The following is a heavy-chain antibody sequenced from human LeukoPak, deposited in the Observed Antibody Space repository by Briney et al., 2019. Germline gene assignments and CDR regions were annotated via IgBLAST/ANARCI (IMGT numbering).Heavy chain of an antibody. Sequence: SETLSLTCAVYGGSFSGYYWSWIRQPPGKGLEWIGEINHSGSTNYNPSLKSRVTISVDTSKNQFSLKLSSVTAADTAVYYCARGGSLYCSSTSCYEYDYWGQGTLDTVSS. CDR1: GGSFSGYY. J-gene: IGHJ4*02. CDR3: ARGGSLYCSSTSCYEYDY. CDR2: INHSGST. D-gene: IGHD2-2*01. V-gene: IGHV4-34*01.